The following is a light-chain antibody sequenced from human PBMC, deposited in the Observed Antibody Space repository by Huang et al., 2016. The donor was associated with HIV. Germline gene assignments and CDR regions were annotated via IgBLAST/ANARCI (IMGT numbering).Light chain of an antibody. Sequence: DIQMTQSPSSLSASLGDRVIITCRASQSIGRLLNWYQQKPGQPPNLLIYSASKLQCGVPSRFSGRGSGTDFTLTISGLLPEDFATYYCQQSFSPSPFTFGQGTKLDIK. V-gene: IGKV1-39*01. CDR2: SAS. CDR1: QSIGRL. J-gene: IGKJ2*01. CDR3: QQSFSPSPFT.